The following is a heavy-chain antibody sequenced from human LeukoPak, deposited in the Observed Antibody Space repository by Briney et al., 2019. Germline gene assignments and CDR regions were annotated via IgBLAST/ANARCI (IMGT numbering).Heavy chain of an antibody. CDR2: INSDGSST. CDR3: ARVRGYNYGYNY. CDR1: GFTFSSYG. V-gene: IGHV3-74*01. D-gene: IGHD5-18*01. Sequence: GGSLRLSCAASGFTFSSYGMHWVRQAPGKGLVWVSRINSDGSSTNYADSVKGRFTISRDNAKNTLYLQMNRLRAEDTAVYYCARVRGYNYGYNYWGQGTLVTVSS. J-gene: IGHJ4*02.